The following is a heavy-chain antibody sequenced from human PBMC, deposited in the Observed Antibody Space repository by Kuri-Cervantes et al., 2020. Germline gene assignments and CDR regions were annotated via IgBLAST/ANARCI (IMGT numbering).Heavy chain of an antibody. Sequence: GGSLRLSCAASGFTFNDYALHWVRQPPGKGLEWVSLISWDGGSTYYADSVKGRFTISRDNAKNSLYLQMNSLRAEDTAVYYCARERGGGYFDLWGRGTLVTVSS. CDR2: ISWDGGST. D-gene: IGHD3-16*01. V-gene: IGHV3-43D*04. J-gene: IGHJ2*01. CDR3: ARERGGGYFDL. CDR1: GFTFNDYA.